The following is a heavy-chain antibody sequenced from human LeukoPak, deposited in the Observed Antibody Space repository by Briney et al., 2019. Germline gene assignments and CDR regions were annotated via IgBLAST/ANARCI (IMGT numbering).Heavy chain of an antibody. J-gene: IGHJ6*02. D-gene: IGHD6-13*01. CDR3: ARLGIAAACDQLYYYGMDV. CDR1: GGSISSSSYY. Sequence: SETLSLTCTVSGGSISSSSYYWGWIRQPPGKWLEWIGSIYYSGSTYYNPSFKSRVTISVDTSKNQFSLKLSSVTAAETAVYYCARLGIAAACDQLYYYGMDVWGQGTTVTVSS. V-gene: IGHV4-39*01. CDR2: IYYSGST.